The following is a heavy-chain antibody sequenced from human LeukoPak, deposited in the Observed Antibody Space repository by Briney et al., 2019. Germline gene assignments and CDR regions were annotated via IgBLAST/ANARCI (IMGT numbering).Heavy chain of an antibody. J-gene: IGHJ3*02. Sequence: PSETLSLTCTVSGGSISSSSYYWGWIRQPPGKGLEWIGSIYYSGSTYYNPSLKSRVTISVDTSKNQFSLKLSSVTAADTAVYYCARAMVRRESPDAFDIWGQGTMVTVSA. V-gene: IGHV4-39*07. D-gene: IGHD3-10*01. CDR3: ARAMVRRESPDAFDI. CDR1: GGSISSSSYY. CDR2: IYYSGST.